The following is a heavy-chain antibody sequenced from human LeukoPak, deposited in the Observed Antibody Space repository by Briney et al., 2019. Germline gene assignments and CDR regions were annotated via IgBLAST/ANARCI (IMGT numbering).Heavy chain of an antibody. CDR3: ARVWGSYSSGYYGMDV. Sequence: GASVKVSCKASGGTFSSYAISWVRQAPGQGLEWMRRIIPILGIANYAQKFQGRVTITAGKSTSTAYMELSSLRSEDTAVYYCARVWGSYSSGYYGMDVWGHGTTVTVSS. D-gene: IGHD6-19*01. CDR2: IIPILGIA. J-gene: IGHJ6*02. CDR1: GGTFSSYA. V-gene: IGHV1-69*04.